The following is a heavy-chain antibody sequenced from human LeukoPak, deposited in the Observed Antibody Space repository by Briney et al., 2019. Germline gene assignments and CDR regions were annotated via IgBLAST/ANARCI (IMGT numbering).Heavy chain of an antibody. D-gene: IGHD3-3*01. V-gene: IGHV1-24*01. Sequence: ASVKVSYKVSGYTLTELSMHWVRQAPGKGLEWMGGFDPEDGETIYAQKFQGRVTMTEDTSTDTAYMELSSLRSEDTAVYYCATGGYDFWSGYRNYYYYGMDVWGQGTTVTVSS. CDR1: GYTLTELS. CDR2: FDPEDGET. J-gene: IGHJ6*02. CDR3: ATGGYDFWSGYRNYYYYGMDV.